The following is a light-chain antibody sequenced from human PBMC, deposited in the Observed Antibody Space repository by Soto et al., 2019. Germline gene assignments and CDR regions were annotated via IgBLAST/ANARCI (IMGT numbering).Light chain of an antibody. V-gene: IGKV1-33*01. Sequence: DIQFTQSPSSLSASVEDRVIIPCRASQSISNHLNWYQQKPGKAPKLLISDASRLETGVPSRFSGRGSGTDFTFTISSLQPEDIATYYCQQYHSLITFGRGTRLEIK. CDR1: QSISNH. J-gene: IGKJ5*01. CDR2: DAS. CDR3: QQYHSLIT.